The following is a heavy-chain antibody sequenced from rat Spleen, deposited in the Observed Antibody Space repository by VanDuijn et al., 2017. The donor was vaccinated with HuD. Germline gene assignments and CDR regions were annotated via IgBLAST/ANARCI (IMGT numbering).Heavy chain of an antibody. CDR2: ISPGGGNT. CDR1: GFTFNNYD. D-gene: IGHD1-11*01. V-gene: IGHV5S13*01. CDR3: AKDHYGGYPFAY. J-gene: IGHJ3*01. Sequence: EVQLVESGGGLVQPGRSLKLSCAASGFTFNNYDMAWVRQAPTMSLEWVASISPGGGNTYYPDSVKGRFTISRDNAENTVYLQMNSLKSEDTATYYCAKDHYGGYPFAYWGQGTLVTVSS.